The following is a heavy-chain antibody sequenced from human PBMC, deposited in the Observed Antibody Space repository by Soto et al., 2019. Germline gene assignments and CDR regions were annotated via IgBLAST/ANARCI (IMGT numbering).Heavy chain of an antibody. CDR1: GYTFTSYG. CDR3: ARSLWKQLDPDDAFEI. V-gene: IGHV1-18*01. Sequence: ASVKVSCKASGYTFTSYGISWVRQAPGQGLEWMGWISAYNGNTNYAQKLQGRVTMTTDTSTSTAYMELRSLRSDDTAVYYCARSLWKQLDPDDAFEIWGQGTMVTVSS. J-gene: IGHJ3*02. D-gene: IGHD6-13*01. CDR2: ISAYNGNT.